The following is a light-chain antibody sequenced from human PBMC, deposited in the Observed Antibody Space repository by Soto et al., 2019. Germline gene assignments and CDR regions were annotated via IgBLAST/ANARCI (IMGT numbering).Light chain of an antibody. CDR1: YSNIGGNS. J-gene: IGLJ3*02. Sequence: QSVLTQPPSASGTPGQRVTISCSGSYSNIGGNSVNWYLQLPGAAPKLLVYSNNQRPSGVPDRFSGSKSGTSASLAISGLQYENEADYYCAEWDESLNVWVFGGGTKLTVL. CDR3: AEWDESLNVWV. V-gene: IGLV1-44*01. CDR2: SNN.